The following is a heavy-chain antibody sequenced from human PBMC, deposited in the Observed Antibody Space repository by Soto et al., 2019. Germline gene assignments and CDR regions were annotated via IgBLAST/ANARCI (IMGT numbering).Heavy chain of an antibody. CDR2: ISGGGVSA. CDR1: GFTFSSYV. D-gene: IGHD2-21*02. CDR3: AKSYCGSDCFDYFDY. V-gene: IGHV3-23*01. J-gene: IGHJ4*02. Sequence: PGGSLRLSCAASGFTFSSYVMNWVRQAPGKGREWLSAISGGGVSAYYSDSVKGRFTISRDNSKNTLFLQMSSLGAEDTAVYYCAKSYCGSDCFDYFDYWGQGTPVTAPQ.